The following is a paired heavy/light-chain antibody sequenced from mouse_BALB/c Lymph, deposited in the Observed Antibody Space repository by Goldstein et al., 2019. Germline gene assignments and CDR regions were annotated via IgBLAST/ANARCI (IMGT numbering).Light chain of an antibody. J-gene: IGKJ4*01. CDR2: YAS. V-gene: IGKV5-48*01. CDR1: QSIGTS. CDR3: QQSNSWPIT. Sequence: DILLTQSPAILSVSPGERVSFSCRASQSIGTSIHWYQQRTNGSPRLLIKYASESISGIPSRFSGSGSGTDFTLSINSVESEDIADYYCQQSNSWPITFGSGTKLEIK.
Heavy chain of an antibody. V-gene: IGHV5-9-1*01. J-gene: IGHJ1*01. D-gene: IGHD2-14*01. CDR3: ARHGGYDESSPHWYFDV. CDR2: ISSGGSYT. CDR1: GFTFSSYA. Sequence: EVMLVESGGGLVKPGGSLKLSCAASGFTFSSYAMSWVRQTPEKRLEWVATISSGGSYTYYPDSVKGRFTISRDNAKNTLYLQMSSLRSEDTAMYYCARHGGYDESSPHWYFDVWGAGTTVTVSS.